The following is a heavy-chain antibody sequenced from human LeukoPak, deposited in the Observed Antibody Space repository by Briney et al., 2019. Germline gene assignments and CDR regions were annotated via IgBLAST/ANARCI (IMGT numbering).Heavy chain of an antibody. Sequence: SEALSLTCTVSGGSISSGDYYWSWIRHPPGKGLEWIGYIYYSGSTYYNPSLKSRVTISVDTSKNQFSLKLSSVTAADTAVYYCARLPYHTNWFDPWGQGTLVTVSS. CDR2: IYYSGST. V-gene: IGHV4-30-4*08. D-gene: IGHD2-2*01. CDR3: ARLPYHTNWFDP. J-gene: IGHJ5*02. CDR1: GGSISSGDYY.